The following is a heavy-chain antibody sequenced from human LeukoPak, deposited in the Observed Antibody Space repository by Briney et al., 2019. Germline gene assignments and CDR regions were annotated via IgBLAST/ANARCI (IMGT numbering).Heavy chain of an antibody. CDR3: ARTGGYYDSSDPNDY. J-gene: IGHJ4*02. CDR2: IYYSGST. CDR1: GGSITRYY. D-gene: IGHD3-22*01. V-gene: IGHV4-59*01. Sequence: SETLSLTCTVSGGSITRYYWSWIRQPPGEGLEWIGYIYYSGSTNYNPSLKSRVTISVDTSKNQFSLKLSSVTAADTAVYYCARTGGYYDSSDPNDYWGQGTLVTVSS.